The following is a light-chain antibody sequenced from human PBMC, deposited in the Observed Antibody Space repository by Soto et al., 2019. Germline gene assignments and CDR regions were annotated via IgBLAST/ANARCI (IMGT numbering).Light chain of an antibody. Sequence: NFMLTQPHSVSASPGKTVTISCTRSSGSIASNYVQWYQQRPGSSPTTVIYEDNQRPSGVPDRFSGSIDSSSNSASLTISGLKTEDEADYYCHSYDSSNQVFGGGTQLTVL. J-gene: IGLJ7*01. CDR3: HSYDSSNQV. CDR2: EDN. V-gene: IGLV6-57*01. CDR1: SGSIASNY.